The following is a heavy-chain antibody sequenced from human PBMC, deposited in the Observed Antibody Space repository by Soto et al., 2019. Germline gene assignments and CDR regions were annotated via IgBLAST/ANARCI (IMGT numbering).Heavy chain of an antibody. Sequence: QVQLQESGPGLVKPSETLSLTCTVSGGSVSSGSYYWSWIRQPPGKGLEWIGYLYYSGSTNYNPSLKSRVTISADASKSPFSRKRRSVTSADTAGYYCAMLIRLWLVVADWGQGTLVTVSS. D-gene: IGHD5-18*01. CDR2: LYYSGST. CDR1: GGSVSSGSYY. CDR3: AMLIRLWLVVAD. V-gene: IGHV4-61*01. J-gene: IGHJ4*02.